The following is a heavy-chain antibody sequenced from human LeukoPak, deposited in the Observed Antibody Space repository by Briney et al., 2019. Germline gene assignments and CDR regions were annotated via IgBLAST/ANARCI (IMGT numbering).Heavy chain of an antibody. CDR1: GGSISSYY. CDR3: ARPHRNPTYYYDIWAFDI. V-gene: IGHV4-59*08. Sequence: PSETLSLTCTVSGGSISSYYWSWIRQPPGKGLEWIGYIYYSGSTNYNPSLKSRVTISVDTSKNQFSLKLSSVTAADTAVYYCARPHRNPTYYYDIWAFDIWGQGTMVTVSS. D-gene: IGHD3-22*01. CDR2: IYYSGST. J-gene: IGHJ3*02.